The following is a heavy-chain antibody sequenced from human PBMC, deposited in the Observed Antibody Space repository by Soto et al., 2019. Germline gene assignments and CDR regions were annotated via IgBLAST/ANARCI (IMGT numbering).Heavy chain of an antibody. CDR2: IYTSGST. V-gene: IGHV4-4*07. D-gene: IGHD2-2*01. J-gene: IGHJ6*02. Sequence: SETLSLTXTVSGGSISSYYWSWIRQPAGKGLEWIGRIYTSGSTNYNPSLKSRVTMSVDTSKNQFSLKLSSVTAADTAVYYCARGAAAYYYYYGMDVWGQGTTVTVSS. CDR1: GGSISSYY. CDR3: ARGAAAYYYYYGMDV.